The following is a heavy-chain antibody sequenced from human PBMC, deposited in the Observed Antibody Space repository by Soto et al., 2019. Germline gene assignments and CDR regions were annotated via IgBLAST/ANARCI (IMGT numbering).Heavy chain of an antibody. CDR1: GYSFTSYW. Sequence: GESLKISCKGSGYSFTSYWIGWMRQMPGKGLEWMGIIYPGDSETRYSPSFQGQVTISVDKSISTAYLQWSSLKASDTAMYYCARGVWFGDLPTWFDPGGQGTLVTVSS. V-gene: IGHV5-51*01. D-gene: IGHD3-10*01. CDR3: ARGVWFGDLPTWFDP. J-gene: IGHJ5*02. CDR2: IYPGDSET.